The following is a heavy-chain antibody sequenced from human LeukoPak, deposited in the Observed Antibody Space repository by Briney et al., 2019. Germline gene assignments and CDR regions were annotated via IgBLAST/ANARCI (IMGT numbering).Heavy chain of an antibody. CDR1: GGTFSSYA. J-gene: IGHJ6*02. Sequence: SVKVSCKASGGTFSSYAISWVRQAPGQGLEWMGRIIPILGIANYAQKFQGRVTITADKSTSTAYMELSSLRSEDTAVYYCAREGEHGPYSSGYFGPKLYYYYYGMDVWGQGTTVTVSS. D-gene: IGHD3-22*01. CDR3: AREGEHGPYSSGYFGPKLYYYYYGMDV. V-gene: IGHV1-69*04. CDR2: IIPILGIA.